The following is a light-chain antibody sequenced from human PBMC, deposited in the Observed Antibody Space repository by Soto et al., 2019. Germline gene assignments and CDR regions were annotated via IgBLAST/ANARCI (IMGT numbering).Light chain of an antibody. CDR2: AVS. V-gene: IGKV3-15*01. Sequence: EIVMTQSPATLSVSPGERATLSCRASQSISSNLAWYQQQHGQAPRHLIYAVSTEATRIPARFSGSGSGTEFTPTLDSLQSEDFAVYYCQQYNNWPPTWTFG. CDR1: QSISSN. CDR3: QQYNNWPPTWT. J-gene: IGKJ1*01.